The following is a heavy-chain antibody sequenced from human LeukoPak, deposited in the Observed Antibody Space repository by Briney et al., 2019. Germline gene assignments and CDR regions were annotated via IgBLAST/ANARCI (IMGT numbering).Heavy chain of an antibody. CDR3: ARDVNYYDSSGYYD. D-gene: IGHD3-22*01. CDR1: GGSISSGSYY. V-gene: IGHV4-39*02. Sequence: SETLSLTCTVSGGSISSGSYYWGWIRQPPGKGLEWIGSIYYSGSSYYNPSLKSRVTISVDTSKNQFSLKLSSVTAADTAVYYCARDVNYYDSSGYYDWGQGTLVTVSS. CDR2: IYYSGSS. J-gene: IGHJ4*02.